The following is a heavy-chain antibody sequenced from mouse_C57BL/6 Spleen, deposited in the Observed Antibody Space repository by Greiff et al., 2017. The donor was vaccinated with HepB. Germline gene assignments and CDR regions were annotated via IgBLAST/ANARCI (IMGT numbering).Heavy chain of an antibody. D-gene: IGHD3-2*02. J-gene: IGHJ3*01. CDR1: GYAFSSYW. CDR2: IYPGDGDT. V-gene: IGHV1-80*01. CDR3: ARGDSSGPFAY. Sequence: VKLQESGAELVKPGASVKISCKASGYAFSSYWMNWVKQRPGKGLEWIGQIYPGDGDTNYNGKFKGKATLTADKSSSTAYMQLSSLTSEDSAVYFCARGDSSGPFAYWGQGTLVTVSA.